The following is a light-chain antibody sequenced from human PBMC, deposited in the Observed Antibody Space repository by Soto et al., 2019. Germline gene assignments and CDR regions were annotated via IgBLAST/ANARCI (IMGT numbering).Light chain of an antibody. CDR1: QSISSY. CDR3: QQSYNTPFT. V-gene: IGKV1-39*01. Sequence: DIQMTQSPSSLSASVGDRVTITCRASQSISSYLNWYQQKPGKAPKLLIYAASSLQSGVPSRFSGSGSGTVFTLTISSLQPEDFATYYCQQSYNTPFTFGPGTKVDIK. CDR2: AAS. J-gene: IGKJ3*01.